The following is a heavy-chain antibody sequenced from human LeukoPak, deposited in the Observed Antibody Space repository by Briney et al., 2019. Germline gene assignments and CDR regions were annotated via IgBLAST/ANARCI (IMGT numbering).Heavy chain of an antibody. J-gene: IGHJ5*02. CDR1: GGSFSGYY. V-gene: IGHV4-34*01. CDR2: INHSGST. Sequence: SETLSLTCAVYGGSFSGYYWSWIRQPPGKGLEWIGEINHSGSTNYNPSLKSRVTISVDTSKNQFSLKLSSVTAADMAVYYCARVTGTTSWFDPWGQGTLVTVSS. CDR3: ARVTGTTSWFDP. D-gene: IGHD1-7*01.